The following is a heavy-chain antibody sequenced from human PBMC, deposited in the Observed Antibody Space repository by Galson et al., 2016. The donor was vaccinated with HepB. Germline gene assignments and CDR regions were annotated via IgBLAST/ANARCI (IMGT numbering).Heavy chain of an antibody. Sequence: SLRLSCAASAFNFNNYDIHWVRQAPGKGLEWVTIISSDGTPQDYVDSLKGRFTISRDDSTNTVSLQMNSLRLEDTAMYYCATGGPVVTATQVSGGGVTVHNAFDIWGQGTMVTVSS. V-gene: IGHV3-30*03. CDR1: AFNFNNYD. J-gene: IGHJ3*02. CDR3: ATGGPVVTATQVSGGGVTVHNAFDI. CDR2: ISSDGTPQ. D-gene: IGHD2-21*02.